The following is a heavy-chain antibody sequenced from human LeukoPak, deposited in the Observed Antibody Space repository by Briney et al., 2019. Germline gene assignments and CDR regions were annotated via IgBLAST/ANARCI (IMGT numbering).Heavy chain of an antibody. CDR1: GFTFSSYR. J-gene: IGHJ6*03. V-gene: IGHV3-7*01. Sequence: GGSLRLSCAASGFTFSSYRMSWVRQAPGKGLEWVANIKQDGSEKYYVDSVKGRFTISRDNAKNSLYLQMNSLRAEDTAVYYCARGSPGTFYYYYMDVWGKGTTVTVSS. CDR3: ARGSPGTFYYYYMDV. D-gene: IGHD6-13*01. CDR2: IKQDGSEK.